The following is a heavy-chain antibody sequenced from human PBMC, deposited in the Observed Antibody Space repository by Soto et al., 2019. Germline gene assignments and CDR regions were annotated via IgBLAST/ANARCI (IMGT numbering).Heavy chain of an antibody. V-gene: IGHV3-30-3*01. J-gene: IGHJ4*02. CDR2: ISYDGSNK. D-gene: IGHD6-13*01. CDR1: GFTFSSYA. CDR3: ARGRHHLDIAAAGTDY. Sequence: GGSLRLSCAASGFTFSSYAMHWVRQAPGKGLEWVAVISYDGSNKYYADSVKGRFTISRDNSKNTLYLQMNSLRAEDTAVYYCARGRHHLDIAAAGTDYWGQGTLVTVSS.